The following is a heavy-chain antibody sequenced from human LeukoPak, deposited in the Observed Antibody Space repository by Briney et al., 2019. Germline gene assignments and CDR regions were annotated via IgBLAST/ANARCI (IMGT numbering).Heavy chain of an antibody. J-gene: IGHJ2*01. CDR1: GDSMSSYY. CDR2: IYTSGST. V-gene: IGHV4-4*07. Sequence: PSETLSLPCTVSGDSMSSYYWSWIRQPAGKGLEWIGRIYTSGSTNYNPPLKSRVTMSVDTSKNQFSLKLSSVTAADTAVYYCARSIAAAGKNYWYFDLWGRGTLVTVSS. D-gene: IGHD6-13*01. CDR3: ARSIAAAGKNYWYFDL.